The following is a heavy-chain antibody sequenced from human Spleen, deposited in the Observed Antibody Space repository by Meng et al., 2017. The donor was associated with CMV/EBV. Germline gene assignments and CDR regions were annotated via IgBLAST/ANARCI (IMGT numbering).Heavy chain of an antibody. CDR1: GFKFSDYG. Sequence: LSCTASGFKFSDYGMTWVRQAPGKGLEWVAFISHDGRNIYYAASLKGRFTVSRDNSKNSLSLQMNSLRPDDTAIYYCASPPSSGRDYWGQGTVVTVSS. CDR2: ISHDGRNI. D-gene: IGHD6-25*01. J-gene: IGHJ4*02. V-gene: IGHV3-30*03. CDR3: ASPPSSGRDY.